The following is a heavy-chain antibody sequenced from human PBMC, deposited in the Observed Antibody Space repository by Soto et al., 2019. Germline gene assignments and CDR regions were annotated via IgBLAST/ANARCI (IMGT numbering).Heavy chain of an antibody. CDR1: GFNFNDYG. V-gene: IGHV3-9*01. D-gene: IGHD3-10*01. CDR3: AKDMENGYNPYYYYGMDV. J-gene: IGHJ6*02. CDR2: ISWYSVSI. Sequence: EVQLVESGGGLVQPGRSLRLSCAASGFNFNDYGMHWGRQAPGKGLEWVSSISWYSVSIGYADSVKGRFTISRDNAKNALYLQMNTLRAEDTSLYYCAKDMENGYNPYYYYGMDVWGQGTTVTVSS.